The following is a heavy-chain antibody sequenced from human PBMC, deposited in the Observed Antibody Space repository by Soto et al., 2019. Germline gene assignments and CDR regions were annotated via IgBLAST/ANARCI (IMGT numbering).Heavy chain of an antibody. CDR1: GGCFTSNNW. V-gene: IGHV4-4*02. Sequence: PSETLSLTCAVSGGCFTSNNWCTWVRQPPGQGLECSGELYPTGRTTYNPSLKSRVTISLEKSNKQFSPKVTSLPAADTPLPYCASRDPGTSVDYSGKGTLVTVSS. CDR2: LYPTGRT. J-gene: IGHJ4*02. D-gene: IGHD1-7*01. CDR3: ASRDPGTSVDY.